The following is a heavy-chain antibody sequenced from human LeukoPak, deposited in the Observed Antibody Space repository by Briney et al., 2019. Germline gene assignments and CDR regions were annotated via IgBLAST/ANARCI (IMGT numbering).Heavy chain of an antibody. J-gene: IGHJ4*02. CDR3: ARDSGSNFDY. D-gene: IGHD2-15*01. Sequence: PSETLSLTCTVSGGSISGYYWNWIRQPPGKGLEWIGYIYYSGSTNYNPSLKSRVTMSLDTSKNQFSLKLSSVTAADTAAYHCARDSGSNFDYWGQGTLVTVSS. CDR2: IYYSGST. CDR1: GGSISGYY. V-gene: IGHV4-59*01.